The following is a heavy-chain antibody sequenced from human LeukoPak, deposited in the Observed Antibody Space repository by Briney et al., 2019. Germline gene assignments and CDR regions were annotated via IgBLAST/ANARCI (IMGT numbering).Heavy chain of an antibody. D-gene: IGHD3-22*01. CDR2: INHSGST. J-gene: IGHJ4*02. Sequence: SETLSLTCAVYGGSFSGYYWSWIRQPPGKGLEWIGEINHSGSTNYNPSLKSRVTISVDTSKNQFSLKLSSVTAADTAVYYCARTKSSGYSFDYWAREPWSPSPQ. V-gene: IGHV4-34*01. CDR1: GGSFSGYY. CDR3: ARTKSSGYSFDY.